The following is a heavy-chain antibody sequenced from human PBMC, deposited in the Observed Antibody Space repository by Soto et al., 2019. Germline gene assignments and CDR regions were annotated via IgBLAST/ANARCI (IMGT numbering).Heavy chain of an antibody. CDR3: ARGPRGLYHHDY. Sequence: EVQLVESGGGLVQPGGSLRLSCAVSGFTFSGDWMHWVRQAAGKGLVWVARINMDGSSTNYADSVKGRFTISRDNAKNTQYLQMNSLRVDDTAVYYCARGPRGLYHHDYWGQGALVTVSS. CDR1: GFTFSGDW. D-gene: IGHD1-26*01. V-gene: IGHV3-74*01. J-gene: IGHJ4*02. CDR2: INMDGSST.